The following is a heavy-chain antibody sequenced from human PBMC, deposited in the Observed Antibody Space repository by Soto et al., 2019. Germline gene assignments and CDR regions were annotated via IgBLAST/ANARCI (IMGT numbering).Heavy chain of an antibody. V-gene: IGHV4-39*07. Sequence: PSETLSLTCTVSGGSISSGGYYWSWIRQHPGKGLEWIGEIYHSGSTNYNPSLKSRVTISVDKSKNQFSLKLSSVTAADTAVYYCAREIWSNYYYYGMDVWGQGTTVTVSS. D-gene: IGHD3-10*01. CDR1: GGSISSGGYY. CDR2: IYHSGST. J-gene: IGHJ6*02. CDR3: AREIWSNYYYYGMDV.